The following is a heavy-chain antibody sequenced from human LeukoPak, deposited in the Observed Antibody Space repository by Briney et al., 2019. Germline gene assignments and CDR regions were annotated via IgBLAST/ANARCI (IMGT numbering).Heavy chain of an antibody. V-gene: IGHV1-2*02. CDR3: ARGRRVVVAATTATYYFDY. CDR2: INPNSGGT. D-gene: IGHD2-15*01. J-gene: IGHJ4*02. Sequence: GASVKVSCKASGYTFTGYYMHWVRQAPGQGLEWMGWINPNSGGTNYAQKFQGRITMTRDTSISTAYMELSRLRSDDTAVYYCARGRRVVVAATTATYYFDYWGQGTLVTVSS. CDR1: GYTFTGYY.